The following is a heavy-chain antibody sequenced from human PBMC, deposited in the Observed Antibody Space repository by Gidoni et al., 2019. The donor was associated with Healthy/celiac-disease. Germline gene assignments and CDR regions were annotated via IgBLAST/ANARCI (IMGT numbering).Heavy chain of an antibody. V-gene: IGHV4-59*08. CDR2: IYYSGST. J-gene: IGHJ5*02. Sequence: QVQLQESGPGLVKPSETRSLPCPLSGGSISSYYWSWIRQPQGKGLEWIGYIYYSGSTNDNPSLKSRVTIAVDTSKNQFSLKLSSVTAADTAVYYCARQGRYNWNENWFDPWGQGTLVTVSS. D-gene: IGHD1-1*01. CDR3: ARQGRYNWNENWFDP. CDR1: GGSISSYY.